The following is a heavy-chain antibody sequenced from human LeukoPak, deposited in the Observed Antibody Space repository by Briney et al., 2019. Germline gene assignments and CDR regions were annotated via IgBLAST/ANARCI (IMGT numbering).Heavy chain of an antibody. CDR1: GFTFSSYW. CDR2: INSDGSSS. D-gene: IGHD2-2*01. Sequence: GGSLRLSCAASGFTFSSYWMHWARQAPGKGLVWVSRINSDGSSSTYADSVKGRFTISRDNAKNTLYLQMNSLRVEDTAVYYCARVGGYCSSTSCSFFDPWGQGTLVTVSS. V-gene: IGHV3-74*01. CDR3: ARVGGYCSSTSCSFFDP. J-gene: IGHJ5*02.